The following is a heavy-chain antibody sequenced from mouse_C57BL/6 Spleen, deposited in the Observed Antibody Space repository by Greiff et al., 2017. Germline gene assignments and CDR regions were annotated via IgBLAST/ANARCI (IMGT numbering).Heavy chain of an antibody. J-gene: IGHJ4*01. Sequence: QVQLQQPGAELVRPGSSVKLSCKASGYTFTSYWMHWVKQRPIQGLEWIGNIDPSDSETHYNQKFKDKATLTVDKSSSTAYMQLSSLTSEDSAVYYGARRGNGNHVPYYAMDYWGQGTSVTVSS. CDR2: IDPSDSET. CDR3: ARRGNGNHVPYYAMDY. V-gene: IGHV1-52*01. CDR1: GYTFTSYW. D-gene: IGHD2-1*01.